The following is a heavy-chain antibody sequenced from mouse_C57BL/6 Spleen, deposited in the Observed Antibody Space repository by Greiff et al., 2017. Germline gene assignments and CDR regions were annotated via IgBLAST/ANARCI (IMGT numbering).Heavy chain of an antibody. CDR1: GYAFSSSW. V-gene: IGHV1-82*01. Sequence: VHLVESGPELVKPGASVKISCKASGYAFSSSWMNWVKQRPGKGLEWIGRIYPGDGDTNYNGKFKGKATLTADKSSSTAYMQLSSLTSEDSAVYFCAREGGKARDYWGQGTSVTVSS. CDR2: IYPGDGDT. CDR3: AREGGKARDY. D-gene: IGHD1-1*02. J-gene: IGHJ4*01.